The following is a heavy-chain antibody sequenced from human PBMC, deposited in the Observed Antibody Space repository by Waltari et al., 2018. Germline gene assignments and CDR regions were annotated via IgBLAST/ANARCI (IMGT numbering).Heavy chain of an antibody. J-gene: IGHJ6*03. D-gene: IGHD6-19*01. CDR3: AKEPYSSGFDYRYYYMDV. CDR1: GFTFSTYA. V-gene: IGHV3-23*04. CDR2: ISGSGATT. Sequence: EVQLVESGGGLVHPGGSLRLSCAASGFTFSTYAMSWVRQAPGKGLEWVSAISGSGATTYYADSVGGRFTISRDNSKNTLYLQMNTLRAEDTAVYYCAKEPYSSGFDYRYYYMDVWGKGTTVAVSS.